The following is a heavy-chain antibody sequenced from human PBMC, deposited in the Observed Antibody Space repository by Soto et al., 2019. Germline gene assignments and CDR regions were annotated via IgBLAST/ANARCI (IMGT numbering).Heavy chain of an antibody. J-gene: IGHJ6*02. V-gene: IGHV6-1*01. CDR3: AREVVATMGYYYYGMDV. CDR2: TYYRSKWYN. D-gene: IGHD5-12*01. CDR1: GDSVSSNSAA. Sequence: SQTLSLTCAITGDSVSSNSAAWNWIRQSPSRGLEWLGRTYYRSKWYNDYAVSVKSRITIKPDTSKNQFSLQLNSVTPEDTAVYYCAREVVATMGYYYYGMDVWGQGTTVTVSS.